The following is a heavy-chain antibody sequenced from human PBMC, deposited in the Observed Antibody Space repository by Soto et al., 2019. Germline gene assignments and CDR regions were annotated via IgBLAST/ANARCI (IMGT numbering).Heavy chain of an antibody. Sequence: SETLSLTCTVSGGSISSSSYYWGWIRQPPGKGLEWIGGIYYSGSTYYNPSLKSRVTISVDTSKNQFSLKLSSVTAADTAVYYCARHQWLVLYWFDPWGQGTLVTVSS. CDR1: GGSISSSSYY. CDR2: IYYSGST. D-gene: IGHD6-19*01. J-gene: IGHJ5*02. V-gene: IGHV4-39*01. CDR3: ARHQWLVLYWFDP.